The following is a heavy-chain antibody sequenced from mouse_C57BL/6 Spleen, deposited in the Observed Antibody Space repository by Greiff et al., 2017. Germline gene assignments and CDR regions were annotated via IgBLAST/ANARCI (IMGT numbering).Heavy chain of an antibody. CDR2: ISGGGGNT. CDR1: GFTFSSYT. J-gene: IGHJ2*01. V-gene: IGHV5-9*01. CDR3: ARHVGAVVAPFDY. Sequence: EVKVEESGGGLVKPGGSLKLSCAASGFTFSSYTMSWVRQTPETRLEWVATISGGGGNTYYPDSVKGRFTISRDNAKNTLYLQMSSLRSEDTALYDCARHVGAVVAPFDYWGQGTTLTVSS. D-gene: IGHD1-1*01.